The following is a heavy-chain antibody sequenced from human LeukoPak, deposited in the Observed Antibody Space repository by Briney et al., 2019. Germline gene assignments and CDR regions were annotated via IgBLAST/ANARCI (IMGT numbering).Heavy chain of an antibody. D-gene: IGHD3-22*01. CDR3: ARGPYYYDSSGYFY. J-gene: IGHJ4*02. CDR2: IYYSGST. Sequence: SETLSLTCTVSGGSISSYYWSWIRQPPGKGLEWIGYIYYSGSTNYNPSLQSRVTISVDTSKNQFSLKLSSVTAADTAVYYCARGPYYYDSSGYFYWGQGTLVTVSS. CDR1: GGSISSYY. V-gene: IGHV4-59*01.